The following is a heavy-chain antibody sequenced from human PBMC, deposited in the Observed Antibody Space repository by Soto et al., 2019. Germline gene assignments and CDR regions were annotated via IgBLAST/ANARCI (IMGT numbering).Heavy chain of an antibody. D-gene: IGHD4-4*01. CDR2: ISAYNGNT. CDR3: ARDINSNYRFDS. Sequence: ASVKVSCKASGYTLTSYGLSWVRQDPGQGLEWMGWISAYNGNTNYAQKIQGRVTMTKETARSTAXMELWSRRSDDTAVYYCARDINSNYRFDSGSQGTLVTVSS. J-gene: IGHJ5*01. V-gene: IGHV1-18*01. CDR1: GYTLTSYG.